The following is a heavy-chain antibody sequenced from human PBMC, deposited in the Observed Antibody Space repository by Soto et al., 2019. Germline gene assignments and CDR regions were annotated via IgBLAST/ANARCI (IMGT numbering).Heavy chain of an antibody. J-gene: IGHJ4*02. V-gene: IGHV1-69*02. D-gene: IGHD5-12*01. CDR1: GGTFSSYT. CDR2: IIPILGIA. CDR3: ARAPRGMATITDYFDY. Sequence: QVQLVQSGAKVKKPGSSVKVSCKASGGTFSSYTISWVRQAPGQGLEWMGRIIPILGIANYAQKFQGRVTITADKSTSTAYMELSSLRSEDTAVYYCARAPRGMATITDYFDYWGQGTLVTVSS.